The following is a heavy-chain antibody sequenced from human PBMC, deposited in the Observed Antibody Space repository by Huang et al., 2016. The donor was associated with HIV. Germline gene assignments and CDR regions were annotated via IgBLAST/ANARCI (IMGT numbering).Heavy chain of an antibody. D-gene: IGHD3-10*01. CDR2: IYPGYSET. CDR3: ARLIGSPSFYYGLDV. V-gene: IGHV5-51*01. J-gene: IGHJ6*02. Sequence: EVQLVQSGAEVKKPGESLKISCKGSGYRFRSNWIGWVRQMPGKGLEWMVIIYPGYSETRYSPSFQGQVTISADKSINTAYLQWSSLKASDTAMYYCARLIGSPSFYYGLDVWGQGTTVTVSS. CDR1: GYRFRSNW.